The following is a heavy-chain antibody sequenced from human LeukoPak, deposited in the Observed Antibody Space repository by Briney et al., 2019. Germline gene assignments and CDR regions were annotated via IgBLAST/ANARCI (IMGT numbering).Heavy chain of an antibody. J-gene: IGHJ4*02. CDR1: GFTFDDYA. V-gene: IGHV3-9*01. Sequence: GGSLRLSCAASGFTFDDYAMHWVRQAPGKGLEWVSGISWNSGSIGYADSVKGRFTISKDDSENTLYLQMNSLSAEDTAVYYCAGSYSYYFDYWGQGTLVTVSS. CDR3: AGSYSYYFDY. D-gene: IGHD3-10*01. CDR2: ISWNSGSI.